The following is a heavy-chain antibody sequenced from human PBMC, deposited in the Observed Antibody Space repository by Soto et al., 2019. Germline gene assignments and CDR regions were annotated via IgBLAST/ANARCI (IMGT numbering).Heavy chain of an antibody. CDR2: IYPGDSDT. J-gene: IGHJ3*02. Sequence: PGESLKISCDGSGYSFTIDCIGWVLQMPGKGLEWMGIIYPGDSDTRYSPSFQGQVTISADKSISTAYLQWSSLKASDTAMYYCAKVGVSPRGAFDIWGQGTMVTVSS. CDR1: GYSFTIDC. CDR3: AKVGVSPRGAFDI. V-gene: IGHV5-51*01. D-gene: IGHD1-26*01.